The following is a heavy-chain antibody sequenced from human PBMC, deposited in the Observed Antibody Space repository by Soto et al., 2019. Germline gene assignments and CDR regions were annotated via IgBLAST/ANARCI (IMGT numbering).Heavy chain of an antibody. Sequence: ASVKVSCKASGYTFTSYGVNWVRQAPGQGLEWMGWISAYSGNTNYAQKLQGRVTMTTDTSTSTAYMELRSLRSDDTAVYYCLVGSPTIDYWGQGTLVTVSS. V-gene: IGHV1-18*01. CDR2: ISAYSGNT. CDR1: GYTFTSYG. CDR3: LVGSPTIDY. J-gene: IGHJ4*02. D-gene: IGHD1-26*01.